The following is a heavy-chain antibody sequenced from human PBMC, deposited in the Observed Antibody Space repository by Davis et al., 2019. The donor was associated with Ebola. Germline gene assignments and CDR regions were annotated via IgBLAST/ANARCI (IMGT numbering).Heavy chain of an antibody. V-gene: IGHV4-59*01. CDR3: ARGLPGTILDS. D-gene: IGHD2-8*01. CDR1: GGSISTYY. Sequence: GSLRLSCTMSGGSISTYYWNWIRQPPGKGLEWIGYIFNIGTTKYNLSLKSRVSILLDTSKNQFSLKLTSVTAADTAVYYCARGLPGTILDSWGPGTLVTVSS. CDR2: IFNIGTT. J-gene: IGHJ4*02.